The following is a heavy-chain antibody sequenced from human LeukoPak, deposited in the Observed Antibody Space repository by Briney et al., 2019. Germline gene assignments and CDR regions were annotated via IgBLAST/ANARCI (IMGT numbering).Heavy chain of an antibody. CDR3: ARMTLYGSGTVD. Sequence: GSLRLSCAASGFTFSSYAMHWVRKAPGKGLEYVSGISSNGGSTYYAGSVKGRFTISRDNSKNTVNLQMGSLRIEDTAVYHCARMTLYGSGTVDWGQGILVTVSS. CDR1: GFTFSSYA. D-gene: IGHD3-10*01. CDR2: ISSNGGST. V-gene: IGHV3-64*02. J-gene: IGHJ4*02.